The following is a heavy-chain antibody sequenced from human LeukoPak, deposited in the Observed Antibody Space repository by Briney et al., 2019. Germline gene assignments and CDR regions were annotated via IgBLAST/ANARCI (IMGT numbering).Heavy chain of an antibody. D-gene: IGHD4-17*01. J-gene: IGHJ5*02. CDR1: GFTFSSYW. CDR2: IKQDGSEK. CDR3: ARAPGEGWFDP. V-gene: IGHV3-7*01. Sequence: GGSLRLSCAASGFTFSSYWMSWVRQAPGKGLEWVASIKQDGSEKYYVDSVKGRFTISRDNAKNPLYLQMNSLRAEDTALYYCARAPGEGWFDPWGQGTLVTVSS.